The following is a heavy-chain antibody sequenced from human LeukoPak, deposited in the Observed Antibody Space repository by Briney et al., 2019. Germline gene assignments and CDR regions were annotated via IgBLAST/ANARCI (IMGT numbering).Heavy chain of an antibody. J-gene: IGHJ6*03. CDR2: IYYSGST. CDR1: GGSISSDDYY. D-gene: IGHD2-2*01. CDR3: ARVPDCISTSCYGEYYMDV. V-gene: IGHV4-30-4*08. Sequence: SETLSLTCTVSGGSISSDDYYWSWIRQPPGKGLEWIGYIYYSGSTYYNPPLKSRVTISVDTSENQFSLKLSSVTAADTAVYYCARVPDCISTSCYGEYYMDVWGKGTTVTVSS.